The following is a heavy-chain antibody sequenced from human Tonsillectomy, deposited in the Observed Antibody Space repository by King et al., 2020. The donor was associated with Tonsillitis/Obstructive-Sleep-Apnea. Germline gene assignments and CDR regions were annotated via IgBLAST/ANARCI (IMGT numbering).Heavy chain of an antibody. V-gene: IGHV4-59*01. CDR3: AREEGYCSGGSCYPDAFDL. J-gene: IGHJ3*01. CDR2: IYYSGST. Sequence: VQLQESGPGLVKPSETLSLTCTVSGGSISGYYWSWIRQPPGKGLEWIGYIYYSGSTNYNPSLKSRVTISVDTSKNQFSLKLSSMTAADTAVYYCAREEGYCSGGSCYPDAFDLWGQGTMVTVSS. D-gene: IGHD2-15*01. CDR1: GGSISGYY.